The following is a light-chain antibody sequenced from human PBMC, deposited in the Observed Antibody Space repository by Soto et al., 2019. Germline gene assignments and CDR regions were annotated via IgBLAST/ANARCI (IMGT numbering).Light chain of an antibody. J-gene: IGKJ3*01. CDR2: WAS. Sequence: DIVMTQSPDSLAVSLGERATINCKSSQSVLYSSNNKNYLAWYQQTPGQPPKLLIYWASTRESGVPDRFSGSGSGTDLTLTISSLQAEDVAVYCCQLYYSSPFTFGPGIKVDIK. V-gene: IGKV4-1*01. CDR1: QSVLYSSNNKNY. CDR3: QLYYSSPFT.